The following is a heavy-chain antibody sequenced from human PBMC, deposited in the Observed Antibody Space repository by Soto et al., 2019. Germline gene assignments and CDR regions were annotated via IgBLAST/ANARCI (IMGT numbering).Heavy chain of an antibody. CDR3: ARERAVAGFDY. CDR1: GYTFTSYG. CDR2: MNPNSGNT. D-gene: IGHD6-19*01. Sequence: ASVKVSCKASGYTFTSYGIIWVRQATGQGLEWMGWMNPNSGNTGYAQKFQGRVTMTRNTSISTAYMELSSLSSEDTAVYYCARERAVAGFDYWGQGTLVTVSS. V-gene: IGHV1-8*02. J-gene: IGHJ4*02.